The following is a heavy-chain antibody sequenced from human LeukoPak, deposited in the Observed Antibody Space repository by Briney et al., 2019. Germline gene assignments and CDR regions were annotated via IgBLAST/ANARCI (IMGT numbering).Heavy chain of an antibody. V-gene: IGHV4-34*01. CDR1: GGSFSGYY. CDR2: INHSGST. Sequence: PSETLSLTCAVYGGSFSGYYWSWIRQPPGKGLEWIGEINHSGSTNYNPSLKSRVTISVDTSKNQFSLNLSSVTAADTAVYYCARGRVRAAPQRSYFDYWGQGTLVTVSS. J-gene: IGHJ4*02. CDR3: ARGRVRAAPQRSYFDY. D-gene: IGHD6-13*01.